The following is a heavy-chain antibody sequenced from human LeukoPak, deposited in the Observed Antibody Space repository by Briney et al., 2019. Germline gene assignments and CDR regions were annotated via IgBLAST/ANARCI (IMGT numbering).Heavy chain of an antibody. Sequence: ASVKVSCKASGYTFTSYGISWVRQAPGQGLEWMGWISAYNGNTNYAQKFQGRVTMTRDTSISTAYMELSRLRSDDTAVYYCARDRDIVVVPAASLGVYYYYYGMDVWGQGTTVTVSS. J-gene: IGHJ6*02. CDR2: ISAYNGNT. D-gene: IGHD2-2*01. CDR3: ARDRDIVVVPAASLGVYYYYYGMDV. V-gene: IGHV1-18*01. CDR1: GYTFTSYG.